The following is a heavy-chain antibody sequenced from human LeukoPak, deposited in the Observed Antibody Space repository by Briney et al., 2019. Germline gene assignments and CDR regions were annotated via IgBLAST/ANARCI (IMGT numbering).Heavy chain of an antibody. V-gene: IGHV1-18*01. CDR1: GYTFTSYG. Sequence: ASVKVSCKASGYTFTSYGISWVRQAPGQGLEWMGWISAYNGNTHYAQKLQGRVTMTTDTSTSTVYMELRSLRSDDTAVYYCARGAYYDSSGYLVYWGQGTLVTVSS. CDR3: ARGAYYDSSGYLVY. D-gene: IGHD3-22*01. J-gene: IGHJ4*02. CDR2: ISAYNGNT.